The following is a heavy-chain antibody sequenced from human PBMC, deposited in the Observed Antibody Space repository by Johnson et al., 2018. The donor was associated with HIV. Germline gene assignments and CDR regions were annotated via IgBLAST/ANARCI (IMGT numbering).Heavy chain of an antibody. D-gene: IGHD6-13*01. J-gene: IGHJ3*02. CDR3: AKDMGSSCRGGAFDI. V-gene: IGHV3-20*04. CDR1: GFTFDDYG. Sequence: VQLVESGGGVVQPGGSLRLSCAASGFTFDDYGMSWVRQAPGKGLEWVSGINWNGGSTGYADSVKGRFTISRDNAKNSLYLQMNSLRAEDTALYYCAKDMGSSCRGGAFDIWGQGTLVTVSS. CDR2: INWNGGST.